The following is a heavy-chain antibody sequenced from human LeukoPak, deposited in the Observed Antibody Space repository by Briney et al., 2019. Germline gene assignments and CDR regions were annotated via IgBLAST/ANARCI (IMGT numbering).Heavy chain of an antibody. J-gene: IGHJ6*03. V-gene: IGHV4-39*07. CDR1: GGSISSSSYY. D-gene: IGHD2-21*01. CDR2: IYYSGST. Sequence: PSETLSLTCTVSGGSISSSSYYWGWIRQPPGKGLEWIGSIYYSGSTYYNPSLKSRVTISVDTSKNQFSLQLNSVTPEDTAVYYCARWRHRDSTNPGLMDVWDKGTSVIVSS. CDR3: ARWRHRDSTNPGLMDV.